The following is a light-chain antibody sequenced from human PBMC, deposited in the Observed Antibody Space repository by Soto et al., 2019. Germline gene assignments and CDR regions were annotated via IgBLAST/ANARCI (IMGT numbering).Light chain of an antibody. CDR3: GSFVGSASLG. CDR2: EGN. V-gene: IGLV2-23*01. J-gene: IGLJ2*01. Sequence: QSALTQPAAVSGSPGQSITFSCTGTTSFDGSYNRVSWYQVHPGKAPKLMIYEGNKRPSGVSNRFSGSTSANTASLTISGLQAEDEADYYCGSFVGSASLGFGGGTKLTVL. CDR1: TSFDGSYNR.